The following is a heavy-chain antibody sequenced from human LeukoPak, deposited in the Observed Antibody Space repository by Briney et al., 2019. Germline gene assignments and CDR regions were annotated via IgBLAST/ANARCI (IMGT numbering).Heavy chain of an antibody. J-gene: IGHJ4*02. CDR2: IIPILGIA. CDR1: GGTFSSYA. D-gene: IGHD3-10*01. Sequence: LVKVSCKASGGTFSSYAIGWVRQAPGQGLEWMGRIIPILGIANYAQKFQGRVTITADKSTSTAYMELSSLRSEDTAVYYCARLRYYGSGSYGAVDYWGQGTLVTVSS. CDR3: ARLRYYGSGSYGAVDY. V-gene: IGHV1-69*04.